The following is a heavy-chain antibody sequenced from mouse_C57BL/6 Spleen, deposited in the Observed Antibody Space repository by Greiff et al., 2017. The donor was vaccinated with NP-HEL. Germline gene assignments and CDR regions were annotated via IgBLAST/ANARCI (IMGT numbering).Heavy chain of an antibody. V-gene: IGHV1-82*01. Sequence: QVQLKESGPELVKPGASVKISCKASGYAFSSSWMNWVKQRPGKGLEWIGRIYPGDGDTNYNGKFKGKATLTADKSSSTAYMQLSSLTSEDSAVYFCARGWADYWGQGTTLTVSS. CDR1: GYAFSSSW. J-gene: IGHJ2*01. CDR2: IYPGDGDT. D-gene: IGHD1-1*02. CDR3: ARGWADY.